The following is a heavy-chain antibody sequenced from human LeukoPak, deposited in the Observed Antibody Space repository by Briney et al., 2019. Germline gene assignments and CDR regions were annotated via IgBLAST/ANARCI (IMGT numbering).Heavy chain of an antibody. J-gene: IGHJ3*02. D-gene: IGHD1-1*01. CDR1: GGSFSGYY. Sequence: SETLSLTCAVYGGSFSGYYWSWIRQPPGKGLEWIGEIVHSGNTKYNPSLKSRVAISVDTSKNQFSLNLTSVTAADTAVYYCARFGSSTWYKGAFDIWGQGTMVTVAS. CDR3: ARFGSSTWYKGAFDI. V-gene: IGHV4-34*12. CDR2: IVHSGNT.